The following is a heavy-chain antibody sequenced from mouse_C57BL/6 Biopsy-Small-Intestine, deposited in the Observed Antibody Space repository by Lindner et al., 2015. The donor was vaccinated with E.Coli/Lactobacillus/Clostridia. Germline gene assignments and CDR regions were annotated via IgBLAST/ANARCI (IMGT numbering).Heavy chain of an antibody. Sequence: VQLQESGPVLVRPGASVKMSCKASGYTFTDYFMNWVKESHGKSLEWIGVINPYNGGTSYNQKFQGKATLTADKSSSKAYMQFNSLTSEDSAIYYCARKAGDYHYGSSHYFDYWGQGTTLTVSS. V-gene: IGHV1-19*01. D-gene: IGHD1-1*01. CDR2: INPYNGGT. CDR3: ARKAGDYHYGSSHYFDY. J-gene: IGHJ2*01. CDR1: GYTFTDYF.